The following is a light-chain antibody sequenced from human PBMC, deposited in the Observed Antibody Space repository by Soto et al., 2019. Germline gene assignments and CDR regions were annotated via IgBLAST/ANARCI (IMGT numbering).Light chain of an antibody. Sequence: QAVVTQEPSLTVSPGGTVTLTCGSSTRAVTSGHFPHWFQQKPGQAPRTLIYDTSNKHSWTPARFSGSLLGGKAALTLSGAQPEDEADYYCLLFSSDARRVFGGGTKLTVL. CDR1: TRAVTSGHF. V-gene: IGLV7-46*01. CDR2: DTS. J-gene: IGLJ2*01. CDR3: LLFSSDARRV.